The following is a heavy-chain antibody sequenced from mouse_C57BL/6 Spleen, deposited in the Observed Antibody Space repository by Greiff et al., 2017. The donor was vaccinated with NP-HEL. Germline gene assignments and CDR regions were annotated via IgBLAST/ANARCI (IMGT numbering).Heavy chain of an antibody. CDR3: ARRYSNFHYYAMDY. CDR1: GYTFTSYW. D-gene: IGHD2-5*01. J-gene: IGHJ4*01. CDR2: IDPSDSYT. V-gene: IGHV1-50*01. Sequence: QVQLQQPGAELVKPGASVKLSCKASGYTFTSYWMQWVKQRPGQGLEWIGEIDPSDSYTNYNQKFKGKATLTVDTSSSTAYMQLSSLTSEDSAVYYCARRYSNFHYYAMDYWGQGTSVTVSS.